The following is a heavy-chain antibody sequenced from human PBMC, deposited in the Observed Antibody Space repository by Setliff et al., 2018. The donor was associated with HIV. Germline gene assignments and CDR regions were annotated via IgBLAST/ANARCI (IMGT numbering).Heavy chain of an antibody. Sequence: PGGSLRLSCAASGFAFRNYIFHWVRQAPGKGLEWVATISSDGSDKYYADSVKGRFTISRDNSKNTLYLQMNSLRVEDTAVYYCAKDERQQLVRGIYKFFDPWGQGTLVTVSS. CDR3: AKDERQQLVRGIYKFFDP. CDR2: ISSDGSDK. D-gene: IGHD6-13*01. J-gene: IGHJ5*02. CDR1: GFAFRNYI. V-gene: IGHV3-30*07.